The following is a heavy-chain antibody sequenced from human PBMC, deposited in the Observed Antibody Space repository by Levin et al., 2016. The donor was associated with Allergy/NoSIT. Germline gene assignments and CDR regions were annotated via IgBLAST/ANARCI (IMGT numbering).Heavy chain of an antibody. J-gene: IGHJ4*02. CDR2: INRDGSST. CDR3: ARDLFTWGTETDY. Sequence: GESLKISCAASGFTFSSYEMNWVRQAPGKGLEWVSRINRDGSSTNYADSVRGRFTISRDNAKNTVYLQMNSLTADDSAVYYCARDLFTWGTETDYWGQGTLVTVSS. CDR1: GFTFSSYE. D-gene: IGHD3-16*01. V-gene: IGHV3-74*01.